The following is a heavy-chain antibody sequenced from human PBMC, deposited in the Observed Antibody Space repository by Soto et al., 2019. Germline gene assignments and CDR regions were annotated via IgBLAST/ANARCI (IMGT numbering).Heavy chain of an antibody. Sequence: ASVKVSCKASGYTFTSYGISWVRQAPGQGLEWMGWISAYNGNTNYAQKLQGRVTMTTDTSTSTAYMELRSLRSDDTAVYYCARDWTRRWEILGRPQGYWGQGTLVTV. V-gene: IGHV1-18*01. CDR3: ARDWTRRWEILGRPQGY. CDR2: ISAYNGNT. CDR1: GYTFTSYG. J-gene: IGHJ4*02. D-gene: IGHD1-26*01.